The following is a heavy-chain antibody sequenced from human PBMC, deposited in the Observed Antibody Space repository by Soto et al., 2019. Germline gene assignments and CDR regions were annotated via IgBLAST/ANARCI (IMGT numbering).Heavy chain of an antibody. J-gene: IGHJ4*02. CDR3: ARALHSYGSYYFDY. Sequence: SETLSLTCTVSGGSISSGGYYWSWIRQHPGKGLEWIGYIYYSGSTYYNPSLKSRVTISVDTSKNQFSLRLSSVTAADTAVYYCARALHSYGSYYFDYWGQGTLVTVS. CDR2: IYYSGST. V-gene: IGHV4-31*03. CDR1: GGSISSGGYY. D-gene: IGHD5-18*01.